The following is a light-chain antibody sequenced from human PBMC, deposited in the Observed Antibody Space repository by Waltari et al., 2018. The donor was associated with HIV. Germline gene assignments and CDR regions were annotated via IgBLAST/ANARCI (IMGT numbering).Light chain of an antibody. CDR1: SSNLGSTY. CDR3: AAWDDSLLYV. J-gene: IGLJ1*01. CDR2: RNN. Sequence: QSVLTHPPSASGTPGQRVTLPCSGSSSNLGSTYVYWYQQLPGPAPKLLIYRNNQRPSGVPDRFSGSKSGTSASLAISGVRSEDEADYYCAAWDDSLLYVFGTGTKVTVL. V-gene: IGLV1-47*01.